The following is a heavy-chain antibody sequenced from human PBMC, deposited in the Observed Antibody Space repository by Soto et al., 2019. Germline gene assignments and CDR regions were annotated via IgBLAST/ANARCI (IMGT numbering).Heavy chain of an antibody. CDR1: GYTFTSYG. V-gene: IGHV1-18*01. D-gene: IGHD3-3*01. J-gene: IGHJ6*02. Sequence: ASVKVSCKASGYTFTSYGISWVRQAPGQGLEWMGWISAYNGNTNYAQKLQGRVTMTTDTSTSTAYTELRSLRSDDTAVYYCARFVRFLEWNMTPGDNMDVWGQGTTVTVSS. CDR2: ISAYNGNT. CDR3: ARFVRFLEWNMTPGDNMDV.